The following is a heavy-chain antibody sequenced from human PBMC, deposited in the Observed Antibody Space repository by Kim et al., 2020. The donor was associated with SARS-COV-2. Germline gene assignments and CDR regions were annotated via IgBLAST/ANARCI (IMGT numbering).Heavy chain of an antibody. CDR2: ISSSSSYI. CDR3: ATSPEGYCSGGSCYSGKGGGAFDI. CDR1: GFTFSSYS. Sequence: GGSLRLSCAASGFTFSSYSMNWVRQAPGKGLEWVSSISSSSSYIYYADSVKGRFTISRDNAKNSLYLQMNSLRAEDTAVYYCATSPEGYCSGGSCYSGKGGGAFDIWGQGTMVTVSS. J-gene: IGHJ3*02. V-gene: IGHV3-21*01. D-gene: IGHD2-15*01.